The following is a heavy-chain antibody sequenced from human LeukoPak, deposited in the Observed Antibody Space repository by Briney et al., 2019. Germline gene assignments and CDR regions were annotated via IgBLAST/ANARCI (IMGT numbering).Heavy chain of an antibody. D-gene: IGHD5-18*01. Sequence: SETLSLTCAVSGYSISSGYYWGWIRQPPGKGLEWIGSICHSGSTYYNPSLKSRVTISVDTSKNQFSLKLSSVTAADTAVYYCARGYSYGYDYWGQGTLVTVSS. CDR3: ARGYSYGYDY. J-gene: IGHJ4*02. CDR1: GYSISSGYY. V-gene: IGHV4-38-2*01. CDR2: ICHSGST.